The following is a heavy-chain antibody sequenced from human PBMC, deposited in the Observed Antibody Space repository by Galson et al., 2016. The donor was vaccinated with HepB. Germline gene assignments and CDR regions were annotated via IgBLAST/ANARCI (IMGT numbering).Heavy chain of an antibody. D-gene: IGHD2/OR15-2a*01. V-gene: IGHV3-9*01. Sequence: SLRLSCAGSGFTFEDYAIHWVRQAPGKGLEWVSGISWNSDNIAYADSVKGRFTISRDNTNNSLYMHMNSLRPEDTALYYCVKGGIFHLYHFDSWGQGTLVTVSS. J-gene: IGHJ4*02. CDR1: GFTFEDYA. CDR2: ISWNSDNI. CDR3: VKGGIFHLYHFDS.